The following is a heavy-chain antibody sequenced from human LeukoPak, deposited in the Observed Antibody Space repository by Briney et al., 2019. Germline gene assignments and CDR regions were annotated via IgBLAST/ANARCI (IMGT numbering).Heavy chain of an antibody. CDR1: GGSISSSSYY. CDR3: ARGRSYGDYVIDY. Sequence: ASETLSLTCTVSGGSISSSSYYWGWIRQPPGKGLEWIGSIYYSGSTYYNPSLKSRVTISVDTSKNQFSLKLSSVTAADTAVYYCARGRSYGDYVIDYWGQGTLVTVSS. D-gene: IGHD4-17*01. J-gene: IGHJ4*02. CDR2: IYYSGST. V-gene: IGHV4-39*07.